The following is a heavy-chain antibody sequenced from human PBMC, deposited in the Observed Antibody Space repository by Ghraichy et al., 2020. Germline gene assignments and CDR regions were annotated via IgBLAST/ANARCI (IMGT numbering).Heavy chain of an antibody. CDR3: ARDGGSGSYPNYYYYGMDV. D-gene: IGHD3-10*01. CDR1: GFTFSDHY. J-gene: IGHJ6*02. Sequence: GGSLRLSCAASGFTFSDHYMDWVRQAPGKGLEWVGRTRNKANSYTTEYAASVKGRFTISRDDSKNSLYLQMNSLKTEDTAVYYCARDGGSGSYPNYYYYGMDVWGQGTTVTVSS. CDR2: TRNKANSYTT. V-gene: IGHV3-72*01.